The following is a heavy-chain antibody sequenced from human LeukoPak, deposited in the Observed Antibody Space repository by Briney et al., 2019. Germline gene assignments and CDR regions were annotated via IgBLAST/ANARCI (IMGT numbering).Heavy chain of an antibody. Sequence: GGSLRLSCAASGFTFDDYAMHWVRQAPGKGLEWVSGISWNSGSIGYADSVKGRFTISRDNAKNSLYLQMNSLRAEDTALYYCAKDMASSWYDYSWFDPWGQGTLVTVSS. CDR1: GFTFDDYA. CDR2: ISWNSGSI. D-gene: IGHD6-13*01. J-gene: IGHJ5*02. CDR3: AKDMASSWYDYSWFDP. V-gene: IGHV3-9*01.